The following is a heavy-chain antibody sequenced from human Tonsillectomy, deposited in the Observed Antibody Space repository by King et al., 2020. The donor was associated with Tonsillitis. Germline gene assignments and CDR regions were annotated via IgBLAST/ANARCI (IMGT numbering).Heavy chain of an antibody. Sequence: VQLVESGGGVVQPGRSLRLSCASSGVTVSSYGMHWVRHAPGKGREWVAVIWYDGSNKYFADSVKGRVTISRDNSKNTLCLQMNSLRAEDTAVYYCARGVLLYDSSGYLDYWGQGTLVTVSS. CDR2: IWYDGSNK. D-gene: IGHD3-22*01. J-gene: IGHJ4*02. CDR1: GVTVSSYG. V-gene: IGHV3-33*08. CDR3: ARGVLLYDSSGYLDY.